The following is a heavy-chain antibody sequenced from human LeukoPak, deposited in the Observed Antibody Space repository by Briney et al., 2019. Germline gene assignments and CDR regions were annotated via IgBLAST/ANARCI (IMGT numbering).Heavy chain of an antibody. CDR2: MNYDGSST. Sequence: GGSLRLSCAASGLTLSNYWMHWVRQAPGKGLVWVSRMNYDGSSTTYADSVKGRFTISRDNAKNTLYLQTNSLRAEDTAVYYCTRTGYRSNWYVPNWGQGTLVTVSS. CDR3: TRTGYRSNWYVPN. J-gene: IGHJ4*02. D-gene: IGHD6-13*01. V-gene: IGHV3-74*03. CDR1: GLTLSNYW.